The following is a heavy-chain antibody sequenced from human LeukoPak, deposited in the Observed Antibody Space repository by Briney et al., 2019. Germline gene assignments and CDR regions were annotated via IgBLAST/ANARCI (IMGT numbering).Heavy chain of an antibody. CDR2: IIPIFGTA. J-gene: IGHJ4*02. CDR3: ARDSYYDSSGYYLFY. CDR1: GYTFSSYG. V-gene: IGHV1-69*01. D-gene: IGHD3-22*01. Sequence: AASVKVSCKASGYTFSSYGITWVRQAPGQGLEWMGGIIPIFGTANYAQKFQGRVTITADESTSTAYMELSSLRSEDTAVYYCARDSYYDSSGYYLFYWGQGTLVTVSS.